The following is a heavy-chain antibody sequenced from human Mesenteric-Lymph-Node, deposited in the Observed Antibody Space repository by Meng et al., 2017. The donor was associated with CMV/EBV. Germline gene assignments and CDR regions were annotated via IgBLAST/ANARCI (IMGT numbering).Heavy chain of an antibody. Sequence: GGSLRLSCAASGFTFSDYYMSWIRQAPGKGLEWVSYISSSGSTIYYADSVKGRFTISRDNAKNSLYLQMNSLRAEDTAVYYCARDVAFRLEWAYYYYYGMDVWGQGTTVTVSS. D-gene: IGHD3-3*01. CDR1: GFTFSDYY. CDR2: ISSSGSTI. V-gene: IGHV3-11*04. J-gene: IGHJ6*02. CDR3: ARDVAFRLEWAYYYYYGMDV.